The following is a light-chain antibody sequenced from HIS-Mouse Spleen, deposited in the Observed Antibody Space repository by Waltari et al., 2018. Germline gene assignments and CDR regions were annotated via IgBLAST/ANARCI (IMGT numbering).Light chain of an antibody. J-gene: IGLJ3*02. V-gene: IGLV1-40*01. CDR1: SSNIGAGYD. CDR2: GES. CDR3: QSYDSSLSGSGV. Sequence: QSVLTQPPSVSGAPGQRVTISCTGSSSNIGAGYDVHWYQQLPGTAPKLLLCGESTRPAGVPDRFSGSKSGTSASLAITGLQAEDEADYYCQSYDSSLSGSGVFGGGTKLTVL.